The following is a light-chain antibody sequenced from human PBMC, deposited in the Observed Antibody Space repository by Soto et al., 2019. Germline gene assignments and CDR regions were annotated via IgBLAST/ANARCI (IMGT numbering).Light chain of an antibody. CDR1: QSLLHSNGYNY. CDR2: LGS. CDR3: MQALQTRGYT. J-gene: IGKJ3*01. Sequence: DIVMTQSPLSLPVTPGEPASISCRSSQSLLHSNGYNYLDWYLQKPGQSPQLLIYLGSNRASRVPDRFSGSGSGTDFRLNISRVEAEDVGVYYCMQALQTRGYTFGPGTKVDIK. V-gene: IGKV2-28*01.